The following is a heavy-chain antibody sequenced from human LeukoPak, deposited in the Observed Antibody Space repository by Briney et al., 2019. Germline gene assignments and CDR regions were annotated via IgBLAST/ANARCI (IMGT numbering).Heavy chain of an antibody. V-gene: IGHV4-4*02. D-gene: IGHD5-18*01. CDR3: ARDRGGYTYSHDY. Sequence: SETLSLTCAVSGDSISSNNWWSWVRQPPGKGREWIGEIYHSGSTTYNPSLRSRVTISVDRSENQFSLKLNFVTAADTAVYYCARDRGGYTYSHDYWGQGTLVTVSS. J-gene: IGHJ4*02. CDR2: IYHSGST. CDR1: GDSISSNNW.